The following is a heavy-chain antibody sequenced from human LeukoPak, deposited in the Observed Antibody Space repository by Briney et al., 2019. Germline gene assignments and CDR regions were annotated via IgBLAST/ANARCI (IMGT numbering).Heavy chain of an antibody. J-gene: IGHJ6*04. CDR2: INTGGTM. D-gene: IGHD3-10*02. CDR3: AELGITMIGGV. V-gene: IGHV3-48*03. CDR1: GFTLSAYE. Sequence: GGSLRLSCAASGFTLSAYEMNWVRQAPGKGLEWVAYINTGGTMYYSDSVRGRFTISRDNAKNSLYLQMNSLRAEDTAVYYCAELGITMIGGVWGKGTTVTISS.